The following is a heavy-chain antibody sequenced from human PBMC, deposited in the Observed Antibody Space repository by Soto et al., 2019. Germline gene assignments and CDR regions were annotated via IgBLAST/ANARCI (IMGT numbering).Heavy chain of an antibody. V-gene: IGHV3-23*01. CDR2: ISGSGGST. CDR1: GFTFSSYA. Sequence: GGSLRLSCAASGFTFSSYAMSWVRQAPGKGLEWVSAISGSGGSTYYADSVKGRFTISRDNSKDTLYLQTNSLRAEDTAVYYCAKDREKTAMVNLFDYWGQGTLVTVSS. CDR3: AKDREKTAMVNLFDY. J-gene: IGHJ4*02. D-gene: IGHD5-18*01.